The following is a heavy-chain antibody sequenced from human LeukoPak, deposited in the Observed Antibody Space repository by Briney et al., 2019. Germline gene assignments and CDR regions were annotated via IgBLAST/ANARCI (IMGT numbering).Heavy chain of an antibody. CDR2: ISSNGGST. J-gene: IGHJ6*03. V-gene: IGHV3-64*01. CDR1: GFTFSSYA. Sequence: SGGSLRLSCAASGFTFSSYAMHWVRQAPGKGLEYVSAISSNGGSTYYANSVKGRFTISRDNSKNTLYLQMGSLRSDDTAVYYCARVAGEYDSSGYYYAHSVSYYYYMDVWGKGTTVTISS. CDR3: ARVAGEYDSSGYYYAHSVSYYYYMDV. D-gene: IGHD3-22*01.